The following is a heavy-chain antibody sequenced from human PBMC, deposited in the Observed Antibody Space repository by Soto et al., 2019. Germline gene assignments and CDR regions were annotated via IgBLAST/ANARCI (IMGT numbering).Heavy chain of an antibody. D-gene: IGHD3-22*01. V-gene: IGHV3-33*01. J-gene: IGHJ6*02. CDR1: GFTFSSYG. CDR3: AREITMIVVVNAAMDV. CDR2: IWYDGSNK. Sequence: QVQLVESGGGVVQPGRSLRLSCAASGFTFSSYGMHWVRQAPGKGLEWVAVIWYDGSNKYYADSVKGRFTISRDNSKNTLYLQMNSLRAEDTAVYYCAREITMIVVVNAAMDVWGHGTTVTVSS.